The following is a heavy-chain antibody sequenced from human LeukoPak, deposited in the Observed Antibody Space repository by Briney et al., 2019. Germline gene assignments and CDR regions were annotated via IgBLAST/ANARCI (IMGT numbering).Heavy chain of an antibody. CDR1: GFTFSSFS. CDR2: ITSSGFI. J-gene: IGHJ4*02. D-gene: IGHD3-3*01. Sequence: PGGSLRLSCAASGFTFSSFSMNWVRQAPGKGLEWVSSITSSGFIYYADSLRGRFTISRDSAENSLYLQTNSLTAEDTAVYYCARGGLTITMFGVDFIRNFDRWGQGTLVTVPS. V-gene: IGHV3-21*01. CDR3: ARGGLTITMFGVDFIRNFDR.